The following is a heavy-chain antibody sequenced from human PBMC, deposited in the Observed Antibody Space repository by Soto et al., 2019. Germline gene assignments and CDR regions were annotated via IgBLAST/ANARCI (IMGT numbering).Heavy chain of an antibody. J-gene: IGHJ6*02. CDR1: GYTFTSYY. V-gene: IGHV1-46*01. CDR2: INPSGGST. CDR3: AREFSHGADVYYYYGMDV. Sequence: QVQLVQSGAEVKKPGASVKVSCKASGYTFTSYYMHWVRQAPGQGLEWMGIINPSGGSTSYAQQFQGRVTMTRDTSTSTVYRELSSLRSEDTAVYYCAREFSHGADVYYYYGMDVWGQGTTVTVAS.